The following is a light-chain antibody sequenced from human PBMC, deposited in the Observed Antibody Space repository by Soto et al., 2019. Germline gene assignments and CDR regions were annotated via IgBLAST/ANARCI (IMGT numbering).Light chain of an antibody. V-gene: IGLV2-11*01. CDR1: SSDVGGYNY. CDR2: DVT. Sequence: QSALTQPRSVSGSPGQSVTISCTGTSSDVGGYNYVSWYQQHPGKAPRLMIYDVTKRPSGVPDRFSGSKSANTASLAISGLQAEDEADYYCCSYTGYYSFVVFGGGTQLTVL. J-gene: IGLJ2*01. CDR3: CSYTGYYSFVV.